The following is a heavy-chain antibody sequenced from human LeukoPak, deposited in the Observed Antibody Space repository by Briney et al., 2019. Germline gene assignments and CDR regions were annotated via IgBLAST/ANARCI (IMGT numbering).Heavy chain of an antibody. Sequence: GGSLRLSCAASGFTFSSYGMHWVRQAPGKGLEWVAVIWYDGSNKYYADYVKGRFTISRDISKNTLYLQMGSLRAEDTAIYYCARDWKTSSFDYWGQGTLVTVSS. D-gene: IGHD1-1*01. CDR1: GFTFSSYG. V-gene: IGHV3-33*01. CDR2: IWYDGSNK. CDR3: ARDWKTSSFDY. J-gene: IGHJ4*02.